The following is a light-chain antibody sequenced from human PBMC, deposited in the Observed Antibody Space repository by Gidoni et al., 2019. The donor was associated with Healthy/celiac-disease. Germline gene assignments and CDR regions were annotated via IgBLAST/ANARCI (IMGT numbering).Light chain of an antibody. CDR1: QDTGSH. CDR2: YAL. V-gene: IGKV1-9*01. Sequence: DIQLTQSPSFLSASVGDRVTITCRASQDTGSHIAWYQQKPGKAPKLLIYYALILQSGVPSRFSGSGSGTEFSLTISSLQPGDFATYYCQQANSHLALTFGGGTKVDI. CDR3: QQANSHLALT. J-gene: IGKJ4*01.